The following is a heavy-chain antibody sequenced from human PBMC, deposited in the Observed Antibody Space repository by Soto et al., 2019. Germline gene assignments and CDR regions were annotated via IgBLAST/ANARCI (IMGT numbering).Heavy chain of an antibody. CDR1: GFTFSSYV. D-gene: IGHD4-17*01. CDR3: ARGSTDYGDYRIDY. CDR2: IWYDGSNR. V-gene: IGHV3-33*01. J-gene: IGHJ4*02. Sequence: HPGGSLRLSCAASGFTFSSYVMHWVRQAPGKGLEWVAVIWYDGSNRYYADSVKGRFTISRDNSKNTLYLQMNSLRADDTAVYYCARGSTDYGDYRIDYWGQGT.